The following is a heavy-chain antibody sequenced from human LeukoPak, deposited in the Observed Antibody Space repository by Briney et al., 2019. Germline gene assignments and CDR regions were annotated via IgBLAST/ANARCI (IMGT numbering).Heavy chain of an antibody. J-gene: IGHJ6*03. CDR1: GGSISSYY. V-gene: IGHV4-4*09. D-gene: IGHD6-13*01. CDR2: IYTSGST. Sequence: PSETLSLACTVAGGSISSYYCSWIRQPPGKGLGWIGYIYTSGSTNYNPSLKSRVTISVAASKTHFSLKLSSVPAADTAVYYCARWGWGSSSWYPYYYYYYMDVWGKGTTVTVSS. CDR3: ARWGWGSSSWYPYYYYYYMDV.